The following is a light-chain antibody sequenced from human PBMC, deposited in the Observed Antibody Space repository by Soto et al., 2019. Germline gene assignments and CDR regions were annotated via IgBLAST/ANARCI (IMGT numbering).Light chain of an antibody. CDR3: AKWDDSLRVYV. CDR2: RND. CDR1: NSRSGSNY. J-gene: IGLJ1*01. Sequence: QSVLPQPPSASGAAGQGVTISCSTTNSRSGSNYVYWYQQLPGAAPKLLIYRNDQRPSGVPDRFSASKSGTSASLAISGLRSEDEADYFCAKWDDSLRVYVFGSGTKVTVL. V-gene: IGLV1-47*01.